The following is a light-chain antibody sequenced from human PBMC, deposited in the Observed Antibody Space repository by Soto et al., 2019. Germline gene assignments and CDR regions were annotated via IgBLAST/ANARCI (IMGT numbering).Light chain of an antibody. CDR1: SSDVGYYSY. Sequence: QSALTQPRSVSGSPGQSVTIPCSGTSSDVGYYSYVSWYQHHPGKAPKLMIYDVSKRPSGVPDRFSGSKSGNTASLTISGLQAEDEADYYCGTWDSSLSAVVFGGGTKLTVL. CDR2: DVS. V-gene: IGLV2-11*01. CDR3: GTWDSSLSAVV. J-gene: IGLJ2*01.